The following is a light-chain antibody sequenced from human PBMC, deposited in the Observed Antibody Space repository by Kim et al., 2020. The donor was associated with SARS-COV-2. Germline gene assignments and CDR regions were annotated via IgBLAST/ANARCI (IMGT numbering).Light chain of an antibody. CDR2: YDS. V-gene: IGLV3-21*04. Sequence: PGKTARFTCGGNNIGSKRVPWYQQKPGPAPVLVIYYDSDRPSGIPERFSGSNSGNTATLTISRVEAGDEADYYCQVWDSSSDHPEVFGGGTQLTVL. CDR1: NIGSKR. CDR3: QVWDSSSDHPEV. J-gene: IGLJ2*01.